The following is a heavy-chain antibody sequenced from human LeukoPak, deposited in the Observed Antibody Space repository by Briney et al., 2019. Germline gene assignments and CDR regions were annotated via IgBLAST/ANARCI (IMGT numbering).Heavy chain of an antibody. CDR1: GYSISSGYY. Sequence: KPSETLSLTCAVSGYSISSGYYWGWIRQPPGKGLEWIGSIYHSGSTYYNPSLKSRVTISLDTSKNQFSLKLSSVTAADTAVYYCARSSGSSWYKAHWGQGTLVTVSS. J-gene: IGHJ4*02. D-gene: IGHD6-13*01. CDR2: IYHSGST. V-gene: IGHV4-38-2*01. CDR3: ARSSGSSWYKAH.